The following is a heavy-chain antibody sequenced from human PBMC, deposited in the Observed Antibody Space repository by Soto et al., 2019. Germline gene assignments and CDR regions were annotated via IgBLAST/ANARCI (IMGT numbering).Heavy chain of an antibody. J-gene: IGHJ5*02. CDR3: ARPVHFPYGNNWFDP. D-gene: IGHD4-17*01. CDR2: IYYSGST. CDR1: GGSISSSSYY. Sequence: SETLSLTCTVSGGSISSSSYYWGWIRQPPGKGLEWIGSIYYSGSTYYNPSLKSRVTISVDTSKNQFSLKLSSVTAADTAVYYCARPVHFPYGNNWFDPWGQGTLVTVSS. V-gene: IGHV4-39*01.